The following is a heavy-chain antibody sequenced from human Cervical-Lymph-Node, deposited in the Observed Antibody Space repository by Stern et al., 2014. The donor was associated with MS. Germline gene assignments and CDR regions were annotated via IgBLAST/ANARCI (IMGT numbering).Heavy chain of an antibody. CDR3: ARDGRHTNNFGLDV. J-gene: IGHJ6*02. V-gene: IGHV1-69*01. Sequence: VQLVQSGAEVKKPGSSVKVSCKASGGTFNVYAINWLRQAPGQGLEWMGGIIHVMGTANYAQNFQGRVTITEGASTRTSAMQVVSLRPDDTAVYYCARDGRHTNNFGLDVWGQGTTVTVSS. CDR1: GGTFNVYA. CDR2: IIHVMGTA.